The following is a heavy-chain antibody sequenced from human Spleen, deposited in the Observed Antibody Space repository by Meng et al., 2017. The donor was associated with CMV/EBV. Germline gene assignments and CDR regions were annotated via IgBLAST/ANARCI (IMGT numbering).Heavy chain of an antibody. CDR3: ARRRLRDAFYDY. V-gene: IGHV4-39*07. J-gene: IGHJ4*02. D-gene: IGHD5-24*01. CDR2: IYYSGST. Sequence: SETLSLTCIVSGGSISTGTYYWGWIRQPPGKGLEWIGSIYYSGSTFYNPSLKSRVTISVDTSKNQFSLKLSSVTAADTALYYCARRRLRDAFYDYWGQGALVTVSS. CDR1: GGSISTGTYY.